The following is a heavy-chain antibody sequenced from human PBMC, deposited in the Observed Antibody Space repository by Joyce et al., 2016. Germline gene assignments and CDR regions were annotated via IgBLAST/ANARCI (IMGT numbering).Heavy chain of an antibody. CDR3: ARGAGTTGDAIDI. V-gene: IGHV3-30*14. CDR1: EYTLTRYA. D-gene: IGHD1-1*01. Sequence: QVHLVESGGGVVQPGRSLRLSCATSEYTLTRYAIHWIRQAPSKGLEWVAMISYDGTNKYQVDAVKGRFTISRDSSKNTVFLQLNSLRPNDTGLYYCARGAGTTGDAIDIWGQGTLVSVSS. J-gene: IGHJ3*02. CDR2: ISYDGTNK.